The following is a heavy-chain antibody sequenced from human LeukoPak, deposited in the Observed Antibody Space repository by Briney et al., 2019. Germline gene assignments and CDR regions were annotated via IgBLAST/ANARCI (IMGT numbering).Heavy chain of an antibody. CDR3: ARGLRSSWFPPLAFDI. CDR1: GYTFTSYD. Sequence: ASVKVSCKASGYTFTSYDINWVRQATGQGLEWMGWMNPNSGNTGYAQKFQGRVTITRNTSISTAYMELSSLRPEDTAVYYCARGLRSSWFPPLAFDIWGQGTMVTVSS. CDR2: MNPNSGNT. J-gene: IGHJ3*02. V-gene: IGHV1-8*01. D-gene: IGHD6-13*01.